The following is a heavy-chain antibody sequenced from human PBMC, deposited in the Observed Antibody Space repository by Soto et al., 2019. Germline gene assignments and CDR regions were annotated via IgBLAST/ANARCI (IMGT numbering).Heavy chain of an antibody. J-gene: IGHJ4*02. Sequence: EVQLVESGGGLVKPGGSLRLSCAASGFTFRNARLRWVLQPPGKRLKWVGRIKSKTEGGTTDYAAPVKGRFTISRDDSKNTLYLQMNSLKTEDTAVYYCTPVGVYWGQGTLFTVSS. V-gene: IGHV3-15*01. CDR1: GFTFRNAR. D-gene: IGHD3-16*01. CDR3: TPVGVY. CDR2: IKSKTEGGTT.